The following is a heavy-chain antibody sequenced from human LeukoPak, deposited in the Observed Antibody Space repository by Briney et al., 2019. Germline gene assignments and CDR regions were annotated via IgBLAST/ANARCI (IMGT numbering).Heavy chain of an antibody. D-gene: IGHD4-11*01. CDR1: GYTFTSYG. CDR2: VSPYNGNT. CDR3: AREITTGNSDY. Sequence: ASVKVSCKTSGYTFTSYGIIWVRQAPGQGLEWTGWVSPYNGNTNYAQKLQGRVTMTTDTSTRTAYMELRSLRSDDTAVYFCAREITTGNSDYWGQGTLVTVSS. J-gene: IGHJ4*02. V-gene: IGHV1-18*01.